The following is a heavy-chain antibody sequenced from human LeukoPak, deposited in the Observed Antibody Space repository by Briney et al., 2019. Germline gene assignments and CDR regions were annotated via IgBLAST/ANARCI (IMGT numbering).Heavy chain of an antibody. J-gene: IGHJ4*02. D-gene: IGHD1-26*01. CDR1: GYTFTNYW. CDR2: IYPGDSDT. V-gene: IGHV5-51*01. CDR3: ATKIVGGTYYFED. Sequence: GESLKISCKGSGYTFTNYWIGWVRQMPGKGLEWMGIIYPGDSDTRYSPSFQGQVTISVDKSITAANLQWSSLKASDTAMYYCATKIVGGTYYFEDWGQGTLVTVSS.